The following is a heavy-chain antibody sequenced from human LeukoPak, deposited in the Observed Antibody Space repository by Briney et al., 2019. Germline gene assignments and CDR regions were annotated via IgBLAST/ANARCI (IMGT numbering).Heavy chain of an antibody. Sequence: GGSLRLSCAASGFTFSRYDMHWVRQTAGGGLEWVSTIGTSGDTYYAGSVQGRFTVSREDAKNSVYLQMNSLRAGDTAVYYCARGGSGSLSTYYYYGMDVWGQGTTVTVSS. V-gene: IGHV3-13*01. CDR3: ARGGSGSLSTYYYYGMDV. D-gene: IGHD3-10*01. CDR1: GFTFSRYD. J-gene: IGHJ6*02. CDR2: IGTSGDT.